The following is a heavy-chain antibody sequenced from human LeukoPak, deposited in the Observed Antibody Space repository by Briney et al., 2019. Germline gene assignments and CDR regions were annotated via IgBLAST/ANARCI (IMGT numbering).Heavy chain of an antibody. CDR3: APQQYYYGSGSWSWFDP. J-gene: IGHJ5*02. V-gene: IGHV3-48*03. CDR1: GFTSSSYE. D-gene: IGHD3-10*01. Sequence: GGSLRLSCAASGFTSSSYEMNWVRQAPGKRLEWVLYISSSGSTIYYADSVKGRFTISRDNAKNSLYLQMNSLRAEDTAVYYCAPQQYYYGSGSWSWFDPWGQGTLVTVSS. CDR2: ISSSGSTI.